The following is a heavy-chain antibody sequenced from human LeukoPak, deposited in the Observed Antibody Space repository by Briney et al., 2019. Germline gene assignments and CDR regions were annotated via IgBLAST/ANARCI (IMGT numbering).Heavy chain of an antibody. D-gene: IGHD3-10*01. CDR3: AKAWAKRGRDC. CDR2: ISGSGDST. V-gene: IGHV3-23*01. CDR1: GFTFSSYA. J-gene: IGHJ4*02. Sequence: GGSLRLSCVASGFTFSSYAMSWVRQAPGKGLEWVSAISGSGDSTYYADSVKGRFTVSRDNSKNTLYLQMNSLRAEDTAVYYCAKAWAKRGRDCWGQGTLVTVSS.